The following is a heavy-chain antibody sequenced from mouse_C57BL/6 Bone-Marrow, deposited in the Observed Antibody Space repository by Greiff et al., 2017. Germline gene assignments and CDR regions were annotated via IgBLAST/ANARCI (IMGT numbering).Heavy chain of an antibody. CDR2: INPYNGGT. CDR3: ARGWFNAMDY. Sequence: VQLQQSGPVLVKPGASVKMSCKASGYTFTDYYMNWVKQSHGKSLEWIGVINPYNGGTSYNQKFKGKATLTVDKSSSTAYMELNSLTSEDSAVYYCARGWFNAMDYWGQGTSVTVSS. CDR1: GYTFTDYY. J-gene: IGHJ4*01. V-gene: IGHV1-19*01. D-gene: IGHD2-2*01.